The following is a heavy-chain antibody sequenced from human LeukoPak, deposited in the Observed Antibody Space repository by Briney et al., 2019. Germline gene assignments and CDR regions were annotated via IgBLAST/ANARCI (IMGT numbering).Heavy chain of an antibody. CDR2: IIPIFGIA. CDR1: GGTFSSYA. J-gene: IGHJ6*02. CDR3: ARGLALRGINYYYDMDV. D-gene: IGHD3-3*02. V-gene: IGHV1-69*04. Sequence: GASVKVSCKASGGTFSSYAISWVRQAPGQGLEWMGRIIPIFGIANYAQKFQGRVTISADKSTSTAYMELSSLRSEDTAVYYCARGLALRGINYYYDMDVWGQGTTVTVSS.